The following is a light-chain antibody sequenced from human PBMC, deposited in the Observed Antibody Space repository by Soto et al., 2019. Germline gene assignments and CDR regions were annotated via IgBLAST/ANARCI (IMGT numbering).Light chain of an antibody. Sequence: IQLTQSASSLSASLGDRVTITWGASQGLSSNVAWHQQKPGEAPKLLIYAVSILQSGVPPRFSGGGSGTDFNLTISSLQPEDFATYYCQQLNSYPITFGQGTRLEIK. CDR2: AVS. V-gene: IGKV1-9*01. CDR1: QGLSSN. J-gene: IGKJ5*01. CDR3: QQLNSYPIT.